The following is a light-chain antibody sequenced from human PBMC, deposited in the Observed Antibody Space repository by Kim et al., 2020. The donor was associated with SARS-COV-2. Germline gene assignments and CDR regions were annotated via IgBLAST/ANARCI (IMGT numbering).Light chain of an antibody. V-gene: IGKV1-5*03. J-gene: IGKJ2*02. CDR1: QNVNSW. CDR2: RTS. Sequence: DTQMTQSPSTLSASVGDRVTITCRASQNVNSWLAWYQQRPGNAHKLLIYRTSILEIGVPSRFIGSGSGTEYTLTIDGLQPDDFATYYCQHYNHFPWTFGQGTKLEI. CDR3: QHYNHFPWT.